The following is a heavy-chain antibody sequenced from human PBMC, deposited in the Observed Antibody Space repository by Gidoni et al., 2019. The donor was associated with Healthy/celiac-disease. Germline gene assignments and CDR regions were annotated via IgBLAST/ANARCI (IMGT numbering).Heavy chain of an antibody. CDR2: IIPSLGIA. CDR3: ARDDTVSVTNYYYYGMDV. Sequence: QVQLVQSGAEVTKPGSSVKFSCKASGGTFSSYAISWVRQAPGQGLEWMGRIIPSLGIANYAQKFQGRVRITADKSTSTAYMELSRLRSEDTAVYYCARDDTVSVTNYYYYGMDVWGQGTTVTVSS. V-gene: IGHV1-69*04. CDR1: GGTFSSYA. J-gene: IGHJ6*02. D-gene: IGHD4-17*01.